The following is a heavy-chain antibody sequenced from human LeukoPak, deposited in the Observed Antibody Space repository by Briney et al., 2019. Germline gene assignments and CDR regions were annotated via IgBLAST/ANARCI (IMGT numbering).Heavy chain of an antibody. CDR2: TSSSDAGT. CDR1: GFTLNNYA. Sequence: GGSLRLSCAASGFTLNNYAMSWVRQAPGKGLEWVSATSSSDAGTYHADSVRGRFTISRDNSKNTLYLQMNSLRAEDAAVYYCAKNGDRGAYCSGGTCYPYYYYYMDVWGKGTTVTISS. CDR3: AKNGDRGAYCSGGTCYPYYYYYMDV. D-gene: IGHD2-15*01. V-gene: IGHV3-23*01. J-gene: IGHJ6*03.